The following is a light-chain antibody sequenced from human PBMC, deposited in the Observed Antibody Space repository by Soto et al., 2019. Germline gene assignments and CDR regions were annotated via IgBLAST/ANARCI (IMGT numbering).Light chain of an antibody. CDR2: EVT. CDR1: SXDVGLYDY. CDR3: SSYGGNSNYV. J-gene: IGLJ1*01. Sequence: QSVLPQPPSASGSPGQSVTISCTGTSXDVGLYDYVSWYQQHPGKVPKLLIYEVTQRPSGVPDRFSGSKSGNTASLTVSGLQAEDEADYYCSSYGGNSNYVFGTGTKVTVL. V-gene: IGLV2-8*01.